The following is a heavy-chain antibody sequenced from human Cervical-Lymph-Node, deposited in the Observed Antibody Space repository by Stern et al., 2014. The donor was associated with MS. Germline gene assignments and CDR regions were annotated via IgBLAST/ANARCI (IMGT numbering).Heavy chain of an antibody. V-gene: IGHV3-74*02. CDR3: ARGGRSSSLDY. J-gene: IGHJ4*02. CDR2: MDGDGSIR. D-gene: IGHD6-6*01. Sequence: EVQLEESGGGLVQPGGSLRLSCEASGLTFSTSFMHWVRQAPGKGLVWVSRMDGDGSIRTYSDSVRCRFIISRDNAKNTLYLQMNSLRAEDTAVYYCARGGRSSSLDYWGQGTLVNVSS. CDR1: GLTFSTSF.